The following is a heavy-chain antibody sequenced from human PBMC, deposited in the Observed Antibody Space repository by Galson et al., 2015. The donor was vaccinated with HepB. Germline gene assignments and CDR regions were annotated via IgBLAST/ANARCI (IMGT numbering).Heavy chain of an antibody. V-gene: IGHV3-74*01. J-gene: IGHJ4*02. CDR1: GFTFSSYW. Sequence: SLRLSCAASGFTFSSYWMNWVRQVPGKGLVWVSRIKSDGSTINYADSVKGRFTISRDNAKNTLYLQMDSLRDEDTAVYYCTRGWVQIWPFDSWGQGTLVTVSS. CDR3: TRGWVQIWPFDS. D-gene: IGHD5-18*01. CDR2: IKSDGSTI.